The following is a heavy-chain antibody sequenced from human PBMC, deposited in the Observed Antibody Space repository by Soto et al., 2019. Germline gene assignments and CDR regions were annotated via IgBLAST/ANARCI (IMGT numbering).Heavy chain of an antibody. CDR1: GGSISSGGDY. D-gene: IGHD2-2*03. Sequence: SETLSLTCTVSGGSISSGGDYWSWIRQHPGKGLEWIGDIYYSGSTYYNPSLKSRVTISVDTSKHQFSLKLSSVTAADTAVYYCARVDSGAHRHYFDYWAQGPLVTVSS. J-gene: IGHJ4*02. CDR3: ARVDSGAHRHYFDY. V-gene: IGHV4-31*03. CDR2: IYYSGST.